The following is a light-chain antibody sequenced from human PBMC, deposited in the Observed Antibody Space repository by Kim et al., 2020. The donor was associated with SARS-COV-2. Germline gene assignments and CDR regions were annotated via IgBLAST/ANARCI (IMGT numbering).Light chain of an antibody. CDR1: QSVTNNY. CDR2: HAF. V-gene: IGKV3-20*01. Sequence: EIVLTQSPGTLSLSPGESATLSCRASQSVTNNYVVWYLQKAGQAPRLVIQHAFTRAAGIPDRFSGSGSGTDFTLSISRLEPEDSAVYYCQQYGDSWTFGQGTKVDIK. J-gene: IGKJ1*01. CDR3: QQYGDSWT.